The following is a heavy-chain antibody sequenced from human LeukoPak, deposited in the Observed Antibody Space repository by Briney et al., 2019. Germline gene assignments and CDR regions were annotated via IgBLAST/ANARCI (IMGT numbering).Heavy chain of an antibody. J-gene: IGHJ3*02. CDR3: ARDRGYYYDSSGPSGAFDI. Sequence: GGSLRLSCAASGFTFSSYSMNWVRQAPGKGLEWVSYISSSSSTIYYADSVKGRFTISSDNAKSSLYLTMNSLRAEDTAVYYCARDRGYYYDSSGPSGAFDIWGQGTMVTVSS. CDR2: ISSSSSTI. CDR1: GFTFSSYS. D-gene: IGHD3-22*01. V-gene: IGHV3-48*01.